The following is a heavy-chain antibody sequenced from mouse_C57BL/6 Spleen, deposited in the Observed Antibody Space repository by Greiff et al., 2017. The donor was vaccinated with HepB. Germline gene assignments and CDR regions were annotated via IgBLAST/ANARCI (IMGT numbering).Heavy chain of an antibody. J-gene: IGHJ4*01. D-gene: IGHD2-5*01. Sequence: EVQLQESGPGLVKPSQSLSLTCSVTGYSITSGYYWNWIRQFPGNKLEWMGYISYDGSNNYNPSLKNRISITRDTSKNQFFLKLNSVTTEDTATYYCASDYSKSAMDYWGQGTSVTVSS. CDR1: GYSITSGYY. V-gene: IGHV3-6*01. CDR2: ISYDGSN. CDR3: ASDYSKSAMDY.